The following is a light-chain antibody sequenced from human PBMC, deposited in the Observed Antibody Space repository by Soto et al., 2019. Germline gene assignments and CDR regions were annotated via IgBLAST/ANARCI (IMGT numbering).Light chain of an antibody. J-gene: IGKJ4*01. CDR2: GAS. Sequence: EIVMTQSPATLSVSPGERAIVSCRASQSVSSDLAWYQQKPGQAPRLLIYGASTRATGFPARFGGSGSGTEFTLTISSLLSEDFAVYYCLQYNNWPLTFGGGTKVEIK. CDR3: LQYNNWPLT. V-gene: IGKV3-15*01. CDR1: QSVSSD.